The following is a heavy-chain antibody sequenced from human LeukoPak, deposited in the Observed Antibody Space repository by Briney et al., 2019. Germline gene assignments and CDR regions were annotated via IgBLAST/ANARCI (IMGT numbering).Heavy chain of an antibody. V-gene: IGHV4-38-2*02. J-gene: IGHJ4*02. Sequence: SETLSLPCTVSGYSISSGYYWGWIRQPPGKGLEWIGSIYHSGSTYYNPSLKSRVTISVDTSKNQFSLKLSSVTAADTAVYYCARVGYDSSGYHLTFDYWGQGALVTVS. CDR2: IYHSGST. CDR3: ARVGYDSSGYHLTFDY. CDR1: GYSISSGYY. D-gene: IGHD3-22*01.